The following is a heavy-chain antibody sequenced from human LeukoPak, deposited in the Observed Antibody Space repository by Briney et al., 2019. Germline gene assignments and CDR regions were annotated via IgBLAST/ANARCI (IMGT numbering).Heavy chain of an antibody. CDR3: ARGRPSWFGENWFDP. CDR2: INPSGGST. CDR1: GYTFTSYY. J-gene: IGHJ5*02. V-gene: IGHV1-46*01. D-gene: IGHD3-10*01. Sequence: PGASVTVSCKASGYTFTSYYMHWVRQAPGQGLEWMGIINPSGGSTSYAQKFQGRVTMTRDTSTSTVYMELSSLRSEDTAVYYCARGRPSWFGENWFDPWGQGTLVTVSS.